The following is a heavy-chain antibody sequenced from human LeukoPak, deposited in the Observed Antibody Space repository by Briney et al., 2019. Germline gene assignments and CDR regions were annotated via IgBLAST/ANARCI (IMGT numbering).Heavy chain of an antibody. V-gene: IGHV3-48*01. J-gene: IGHJ4*02. D-gene: IGHD6-19*01. CDR2: ISGSSSTI. Sequence: TGGSLRLSCAASGFTFSSYSMNWVRQAPGKGLEWGSYISGSSSTIYYADSVKGRFTISRDNSKNTLYLQMNSLRAEDTAVYYCAKWGIAVAGTFDYWGQGTLVTVSS. CDR1: GFTFSSYS. CDR3: AKWGIAVAGTFDY.